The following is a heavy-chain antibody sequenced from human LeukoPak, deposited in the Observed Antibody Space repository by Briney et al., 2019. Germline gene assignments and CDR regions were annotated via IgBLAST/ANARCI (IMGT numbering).Heavy chain of an antibody. CDR3: AKDRQCKAAGKNDY. Sequence: TGGSLRLSCAASIDTLSIYAMRWVRQAPGKGLEWVSAISGSGGSTYYADSVKGRFTISRDSSKNTLYLQMNNLRAEDTAVYYCAKDRQCKAAGKNDYWGQGTLVTVSS. CDR1: IDTLSIYA. J-gene: IGHJ4*02. CDR2: ISGSGGST. D-gene: IGHD6-13*01. V-gene: IGHV3-23*01.